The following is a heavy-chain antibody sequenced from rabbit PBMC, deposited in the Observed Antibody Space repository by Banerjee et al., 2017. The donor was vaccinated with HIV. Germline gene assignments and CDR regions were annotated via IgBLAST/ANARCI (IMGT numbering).Heavy chain of an antibody. CDR3: ARSPSYADCGYATMINL. V-gene: IGHV1S40*01. CDR2: IYAGSSGST. J-gene: IGHJ4*01. Sequence: QSLEESGGDLVKPGASLTLTCTASGFSFSSSYYMCWVRQAPGKGLEWIACIYAGSSGSTDYASWAKGRFTISKTSSTTVTLQMTSLTAADTATYFCARSPSYADCGYATMINLWGPGTLVTVS. D-gene: IGHD8-1*01. CDR1: GFSFSSSYY.